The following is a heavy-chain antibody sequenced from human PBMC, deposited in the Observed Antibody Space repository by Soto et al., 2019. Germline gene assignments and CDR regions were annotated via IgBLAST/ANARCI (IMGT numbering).Heavy chain of an antibody. V-gene: IGHV4-39*01. D-gene: IGHD1-26*01. J-gene: IGHJ4*02. Sequence: SETLSLTCTVSGGSISSSSYYWGWNRQPPGKGLEWIGSIYYSGSTYYNPSLKSRVTISVDTSKNQFSLKLSSVTAADTAVYYCARVPQNSGSYRSGIDYWGQGTLVTVS. CDR3: ARVPQNSGSYRSGIDY. CDR2: IYYSGST. CDR1: GGSISSSSYY.